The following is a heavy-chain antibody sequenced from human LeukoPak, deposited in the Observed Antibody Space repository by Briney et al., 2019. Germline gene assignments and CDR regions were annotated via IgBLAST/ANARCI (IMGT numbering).Heavy chain of an antibody. CDR3: ARGTGAFDI. Sequence: GGSLRLSCSASGFTFSTYAMHWVRQAPGKGLEYVSAISSSGGSTYYADSVKGRFTISRDNSKSTLYLQMSSLRPEDTAVYYCARGTGAFDIWGQGTKVTVSS. V-gene: IGHV3-64D*06. CDR1: GFTFSTYA. J-gene: IGHJ3*02. D-gene: IGHD1-1*01. CDR2: ISSSGGST.